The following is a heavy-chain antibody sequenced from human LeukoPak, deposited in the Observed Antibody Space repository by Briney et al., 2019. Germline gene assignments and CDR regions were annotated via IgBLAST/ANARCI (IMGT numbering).Heavy chain of an antibody. D-gene: IGHD1-26*01. CDR1: GFTFTSYS. Sequence: GGSLRLSCAASGFTFTSYSMNWVRQAPGKGLEWVSTISGGGGSTYYADSAKGRFTISRDNSKNTLYLQVNSLRAEDTAVYYCAKGGKWDVTPFDYWGQGTLSPSPQ. CDR2: ISGGGGST. CDR3: AKGGKWDVTPFDY. V-gene: IGHV3-23*01. J-gene: IGHJ4*02.